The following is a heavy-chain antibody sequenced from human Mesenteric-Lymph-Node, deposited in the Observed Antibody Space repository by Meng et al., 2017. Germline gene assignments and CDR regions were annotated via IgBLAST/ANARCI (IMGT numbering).Heavy chain of an antibody. Sequence: QVQLVQSGAEVKKPGASVTVSCKASGYTFTGYFMFWVRLAPGQGLEWMGRLNPDSGGTNYAQKFQGRVTMTRGTSINTAYMELSGLRSDDAALYFCARGRSYCSGGSCSSEYYFDYWGQGTLVTVSS. CDR2: LNPDSGGT. CDR3: ARGRSYCSGGSCSSEYYFDY. D-gene: IGHD2-15*01. J-gene: IGHJ4*02. CDR1: GYTFTGYF. V-gene: IGHV1-2*06.